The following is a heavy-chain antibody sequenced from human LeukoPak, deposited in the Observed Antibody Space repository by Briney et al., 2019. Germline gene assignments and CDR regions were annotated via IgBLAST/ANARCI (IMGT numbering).Heavy chain of an antibody. CDR1: GFTFSSYS. D-gene: IGHD5-18*01. J-gene: IGHJ4*02. CDR3: ARDGYSYGLAFDY. Sequence: GGSLRLSCAASGFTFSSYSMNWVRQAPGKGLEWVSSISSSSSTIYYADSVKGRFTISRDNAKNSLYLQMNSLRAEDTAVYYCARDGYSYGLAFDYWGQGTLVTVSS. CDR2: ISSSSSTI. V-gene: IGHV3-48*01.